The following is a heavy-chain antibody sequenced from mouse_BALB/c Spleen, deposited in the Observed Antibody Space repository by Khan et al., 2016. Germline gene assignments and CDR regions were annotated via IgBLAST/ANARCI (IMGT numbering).Heavy chain of an antibody. D-gene: IGHD3-3*01. J-gene: IGHJ4*01. CDR1: GFTFSSYA. CDR2: ISSGGSYP. CDR3: AREGDAMDY. Sequence: EVELVESGGGLVKPGGSLKLSCAASGFTFSSYAMSWVRQSPEKRLEWVAEISSGGSYPYYPDTVPGRFTISSDNAKNTLYLEMSSLRSEDTAMYYCAREGDAMDYWGQGTSVTVSS. V-gene: IGHV5-9-4*01.